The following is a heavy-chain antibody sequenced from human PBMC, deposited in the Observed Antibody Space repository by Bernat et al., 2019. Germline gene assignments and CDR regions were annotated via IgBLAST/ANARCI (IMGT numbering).Heavy chain of an antibody. CDR1: GGSISSSSYY. D-gene: IGHD3-22*01. Sequence: QLQLQESGPGLVKPSETLSLTCTVSGGSISSSSYYWGWIRQPPGKGREWRGSSYYSGSTYYNPSLKSRVTISVDTSKNQFSRKLSSVTAADTAGYYCARQARVVVINDAFDIWGQGTMVTVSS. V-gene: IGHV4-39*01. J-gene: IGHJ3*02. CDR2: SYYSGST. CDR3: ARQARVVVINDAFDI.